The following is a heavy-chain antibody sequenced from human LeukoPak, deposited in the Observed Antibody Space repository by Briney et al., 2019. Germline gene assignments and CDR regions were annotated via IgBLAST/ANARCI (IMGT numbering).Heavy chain of an antibody. Sequence: ASVKVSCKASSYTFINYGITWVRQAPGQGLEWMGWISADNSNRNYARKVQGRLTMTTDTSTNTAYMELRSLRSDDTAMYYCARDRWDTTLDPGMDVWGQGTTVTXSS. CDR1: SYTFINYG. CDR2: ISADNSNR. CDR3: ARDRWDTTLDPGMDV. V-gene: IGHV1-18*01. D-gene: IGHD5-18*01. J-gene: IGHJ6*02.